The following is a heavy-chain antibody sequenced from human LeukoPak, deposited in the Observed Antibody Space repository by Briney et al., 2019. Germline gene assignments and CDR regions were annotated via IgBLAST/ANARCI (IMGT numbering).Heavy chain of an antibody. Sequence: ASVKASCKASGYTFTSYAMHWVRQAPGQRLEWMGWINAGNGNTKYSQKFQGRVTITRDTSASTAYMELSSLRSEDTAVYYCARAVVAATLEDYNWFDPWGQGTLVTVSS. V-gene: IGHV1-3*01. CDR2: INAGNGNT. CDR3: ARAVVAATLEDYNWFDP. D-gene: IGHD2-15*01. J-gene: IGHJ5*02. CDR1: GYTFTSYA.